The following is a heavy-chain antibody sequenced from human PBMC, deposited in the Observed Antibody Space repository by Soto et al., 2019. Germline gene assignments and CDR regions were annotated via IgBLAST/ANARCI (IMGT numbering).Heavy chain of an antibody. D-gene: IGHD3-22*01. CDR3: ARSALGYYDSSGYTSFDY. Sequence: RASVKVSCKASGGTFSSYAISWVRQAPGQGLEWMGGIIPIFGTANYAQKFQGRVTITADESTSTAYMELSSLRSEDTAVYYCARSALGYYDSSGYTSFDYWGQGTLVTVSS. CDR2: IIPIFGTA. V-gene: IGHV1-69*13. J-gene: IGHJ4*02. CDR1: GGTFSSYA.